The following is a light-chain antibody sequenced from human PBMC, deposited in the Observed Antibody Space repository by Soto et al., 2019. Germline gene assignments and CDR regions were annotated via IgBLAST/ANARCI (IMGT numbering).Light chain of an antibody. J-gene: IGLJ3*02. Sequence: QSVLTQPASVSGSPGQSITISCTGTSSDVGGYDLVSWYQQHPGKAPKLMIYEDSARPSGISNRFSGSKSGDTASLTISRLQAEDEAHYYCCSYAGSRTFVFGGGTKLTVL. CDR3: CSYAGSRTFV. CDR1: SSDVGGYDL. V-gene: IGLV2-23*02. CDR2: EDS.